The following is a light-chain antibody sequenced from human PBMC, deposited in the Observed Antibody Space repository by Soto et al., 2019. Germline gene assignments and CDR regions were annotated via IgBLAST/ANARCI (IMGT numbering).Light chain of an antibody. J-gene: IGKJ5*01. CDR1: QGISSY. CDR3: QQLNSYPIT. V-gene: IGKV1-9*01. Sequence: IQLTQSPSSLSASVGDRVNITCRASQGISSYLAWYQQKPGKAPKLLIYAASTLQSGVPSRFSGSGSGTDFTLTISSLPPEDFATYYCQQLNSYPITFDQGTRLEIK. CDR2: AAS.